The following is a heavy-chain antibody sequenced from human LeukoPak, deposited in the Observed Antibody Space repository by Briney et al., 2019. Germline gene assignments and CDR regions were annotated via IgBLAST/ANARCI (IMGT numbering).Heavy chain of an antibody. CDR1: GFTFSSYA. CDR3: ARVNCRSSSCYLASYFFDS. V-gene: IGHV3-23*01. Sequence: HPGGSLRLSCAASGFTFSSYAMSWVRQAPGKGLEWVSAISGSGGSTYYADSVKGRFTISRDNSKSTLSLQMNSLRVEDTGMYYCARVNCRSSSCYLASYFFDSWGQGTLVTVSS. J-gene: IGHJ5*01. CDR2: ISGSGGST. D-gene: IGHD2-2*01.